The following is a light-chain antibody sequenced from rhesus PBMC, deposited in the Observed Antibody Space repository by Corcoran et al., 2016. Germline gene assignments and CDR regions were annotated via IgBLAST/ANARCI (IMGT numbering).Light chain of an antibody. CDR2: KAS. J-gene: IGKJ4*01. Sequence: DIQMTQSPSSLSASVGDRVTITCRASGNVNNYLHWYQQKPGKDPKLLIEKASNLQSGVPSRFSGSGSGTDFTLTISSLQPEDFATYYCQHSYGTPLTFGGGTKVELK. V-gene: IGKV1-74*01. CDR3: QHSYGTPLT. CDR1: GNVNNY.